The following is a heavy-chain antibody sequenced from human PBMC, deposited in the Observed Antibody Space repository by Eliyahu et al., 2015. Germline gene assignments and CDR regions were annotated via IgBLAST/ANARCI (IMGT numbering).Heavy chain of an antibody. J-gene: IGHJ4*02. D-gene: IGHD3-22*01. Sequence: EVQLVQSGAEVKKPGESLKISCKGSGYSFTSYWIGWVRQXPGKGLEWMGIIYPGDSDTRYSPSFQGQVTISADKSISTAYLQWSSLKASDTAMYYCARLVGTYYDSSGYSDYWGQGTLVTVSS. CDR3: ARLVGTYYDSSGYSDY. CDR2: IYPGDSDT. V-gene: IGHV5-51*01. CDR1: GYSFTSYW.